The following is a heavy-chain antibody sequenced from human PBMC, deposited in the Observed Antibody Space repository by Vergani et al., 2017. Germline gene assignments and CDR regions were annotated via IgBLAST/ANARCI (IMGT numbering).Heavy chain of an antibody. CDR2: IYYSGRT. J-gene: IGHJ6*03. CDR3: ARQRNVVEWLFYMDV. Sequence: QLQLQESGPGLVKPSETLSLTCTVSGGSISSSNYYWGWIRQSPGKGLEWIGSIYYSGRTYYNPSLKSRVTISVDTSKNQYSLKLSSVTAADTAVYYCARQRNVVEWLFYMDVWGKGTTVTVSS. V-gene: IGHV4-39*01. CDR1: GGSISSSNYY. D-gene: IGHD3-3*01.